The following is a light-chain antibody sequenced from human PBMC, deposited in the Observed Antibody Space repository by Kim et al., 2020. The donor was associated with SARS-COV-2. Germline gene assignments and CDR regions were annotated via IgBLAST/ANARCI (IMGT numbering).Light chain of an antibody. CDR2: KAS. V-gene: IGKV1-5*03. Sequence: DIQMTQSPSTLSASVGDRVTITCRASQNINNLLAWYQQKPGKAPNLLIYKASSLESGVPSKFSGSGSGTDFTLTISSLQPDDFATFYCQQYDSYPLTFAGGTKVQIK. CDR3: QQYDSYPLT. J-gene: IGKJ4*01. CDR1: QNINNL.